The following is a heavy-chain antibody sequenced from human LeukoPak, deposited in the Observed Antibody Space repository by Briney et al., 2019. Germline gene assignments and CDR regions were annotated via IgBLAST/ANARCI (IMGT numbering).Heavy chain of an antibody. CDR3: ARGGIQLYFDY. D-gene: IGHD5-18*01. J-gene: IGHJ4*02. Sequence: GASVKVSCKASGFTFTSSAVRWVRQARGQRLEWIGWIVVGSGNTNYAQKFQERVTITRDTSASTAYMELSSLRSEDTALYYCARGGIQLYFDYWGQGTLVTVSS. CDR2: IVVGSGNT. V-gene: IGHV1-58*01. CDR1: GFTFTSSA.